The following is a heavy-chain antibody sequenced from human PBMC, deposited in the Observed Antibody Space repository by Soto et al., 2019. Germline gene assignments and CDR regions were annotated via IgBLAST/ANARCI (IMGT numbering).Heavy chain of an antibody. J-gene: IGHJ4*02. V-gene: IGHV3-74*01. CDR3: ARQGAVAGFGY. D-gene: IGHD6-19*01. CDR1: GFTFSSYW. CDR2: INSDGSST. Sequence: EVQLVESGGGLVQPGGSLRLSCAASGFTFSSYWLHWVRQAPGKGLVWLSRINSDGSSTNYAYSVKGRFTISRDNAKSTLYLQLNSVRAEDPVVYYCARQGAVAGFGYWGQGTLVTVSS.